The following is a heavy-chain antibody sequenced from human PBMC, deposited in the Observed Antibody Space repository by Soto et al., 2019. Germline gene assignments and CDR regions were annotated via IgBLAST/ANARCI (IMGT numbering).Heavy chain of an antibody. Sequence: GASVKVSCKSSGISFKTYSVSWVRQAPGHGLEWMGGVIPILGKPMYAQKFQDRFTITADESSQTVFMELTSLTSDDTAVYYCARLWGIGDHDSWGQRTRVTVSS. CDR1: GISFKTYS. CDR3: ARLWGIGDHDS. V-gene: IGHV1-69*13. J-gene: IGHJ5*01. D-gene: IGHD2-21*01. CDR2: VIPILGKP.